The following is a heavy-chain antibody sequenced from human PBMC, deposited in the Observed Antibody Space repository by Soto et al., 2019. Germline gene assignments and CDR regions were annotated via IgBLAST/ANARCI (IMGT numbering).Heavy chain of an antibody. J-gene: IGHJ5*02. CDR2: INHSGST. Sequence: QVQLQQWGAGLLKPSETLSLTCAVYGGSFSGYYWSWIRQPPGKGLEWIGEINHSGSTNYNPSLKIRVTISLDTSKNKFSLKLSSVTAAATAVNYCARGPIIDFWSGYYQIGWFDPWGQGTMDTVSS. V-gene: IGHV4-34*01. CDR3: ARGPIIDFWSGYYQIGWFDP. CDR1: GGSFSGYY. D-gene: IGHD3-3*01.